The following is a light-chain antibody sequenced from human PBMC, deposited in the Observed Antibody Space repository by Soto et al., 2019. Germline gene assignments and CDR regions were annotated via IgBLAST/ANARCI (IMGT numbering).Light chain of an antibody. J-gene: IGKJ1*01. CDR3: QHYNHWPGT. CDR1: QSVSNN. CDR2: GTS. V-gene: IGKV3-15*01. Sequence: EIVMTQSPATLSVSPGERATLSCRASQSVSNNLAWYQQRPGQAPRLLIYGTSTWAPGIPGRFSGSGSGTEFTLTISSLQSEDFAVYYCQHYNHWPGTFGQGTKVEIK.